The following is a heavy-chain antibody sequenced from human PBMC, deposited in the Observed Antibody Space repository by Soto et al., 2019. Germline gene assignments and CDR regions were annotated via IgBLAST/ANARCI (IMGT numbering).Heavy chain of an antibody. CDR3: AKSGGSGSYVFYGVEDYYCYYGMDV. J-gene: IGHJ6*02. V-gene: IGHV3-23*01. Sequence: PGGSLRLSCAASGFTFSSYAMSWVRQAPGKGLEWVSAISGSGGSTYYADSVKGRFTISRDNSKNTLHLQMNSLRAEDTAVYYCAKSGGSGSYVFYGVEDYYCYYGMDVWGQGTTVTVSS. CDR2: ISGSGGST. CDR1: GFTFSSYA. D-gene: IGHD3-10*01.